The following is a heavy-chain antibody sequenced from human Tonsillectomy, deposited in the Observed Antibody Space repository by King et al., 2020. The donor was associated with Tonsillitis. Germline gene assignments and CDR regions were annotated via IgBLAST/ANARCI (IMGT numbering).Heavy chain of an antibody. J-gene: IGHJ4*02. D-gene: IGHD6-6*01. CDR1: EFSFSNYG. Sequence: QVQLVESGGGVVQPGRSLTLSCSASEFSFSNYGMHWVRQAPGKGLEWVAVIWYDGGNKYYADSAKDRFTISRDNSKKMLYLQMNSLRGEDTAVYYCARDRQGFSSSGFDYWGQGTLVTVSS. CDR2: IWYDGGNK. V-gene: IGHV3-33*01. CDR3: ARDRQGFSSSGFDY.